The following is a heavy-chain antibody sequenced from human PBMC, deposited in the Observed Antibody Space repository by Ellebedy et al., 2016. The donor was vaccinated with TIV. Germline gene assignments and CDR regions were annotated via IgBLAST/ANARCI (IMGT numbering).Heavy chain of an antibody. V-gene: IGHV1-46*01. CDR3: ARGLKRRDCSGGSCYSYDY. Sequence: ASVKVSXXASGYTFTSYYMHWVRQAPGQGFEWMGIINPSGGSTSYAQKFQGRVTMTRDTSTSTVYMELSSLRSEDTAVYYCARGLKRRDCSGGSCYSYDYWGQGTLVTVSS. CDR2: INPSGGST. D-gene: IGHD2-15*01. J-gene: IGHJ4*02. CDR1: GYTFTSYY.